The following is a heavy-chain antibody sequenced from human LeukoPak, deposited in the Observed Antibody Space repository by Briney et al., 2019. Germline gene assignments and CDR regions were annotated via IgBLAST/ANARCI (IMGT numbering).Heavy chain of an antibody. CDR1: GGSFSGYS. CDR3: ASLYYYDSSGYDGRGFDY. D-gene: IGHD3-22*01. CDR2: IYHSGST. V-gene: IGHV4-30-2*01. J-gene: IGHJ4*02. Sequence: TSETLSLTCAVYGGSFSGYSWSWIRQPPGKGLEWIGYIYHSGSTYYNPSLKSRVTISVDRSKNQFSLKLSSVTAADTAVYYCASLYYYDSSGYDGRGFDYWGQGTLVTVSS.